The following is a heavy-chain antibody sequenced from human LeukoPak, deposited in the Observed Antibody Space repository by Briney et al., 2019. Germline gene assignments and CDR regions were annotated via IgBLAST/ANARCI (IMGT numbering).Heavy chain of an antibody. CDR3: ARTGYFDS. CDR1: GGSISGYY. J-gene: IGHJ4*02. CDR2: IHSSGST. V-gene: IGHV4-4*07. D-gene: IGHD1-14*01. Sequence: SETLSLTCIVSGGSISGYYWSWIRQPAGKGLEWIGYIHSSGSTNYNPSLKSRVTMSVDTSKNQISLKLSSVTAADTAVYYCARTGYFDSWGQGTLVTVSS.